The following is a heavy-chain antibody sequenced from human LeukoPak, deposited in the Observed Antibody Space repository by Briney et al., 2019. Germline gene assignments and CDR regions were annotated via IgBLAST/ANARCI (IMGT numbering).Heavy chain of an antibody. CDR2: INHSGST. CDR1: GGSFSGYY. V-gene: IGHV4-34*01. CDR3: ARCDTYCSTTSCYSPAYGLDV. D-gene: IGHD2-2*01. J-gene: IGHJ6*02. Sequence: SETLSLTCAVYGGSFSGYYWSWIRQPPGKGLEWIGKINHSGSTNYNPSLKSRVTISVDTSKNQFSLKLSSVTAADTAVYYCARCDTYCSTTSCYSPAYGLDVWGQGTTVTVSS.